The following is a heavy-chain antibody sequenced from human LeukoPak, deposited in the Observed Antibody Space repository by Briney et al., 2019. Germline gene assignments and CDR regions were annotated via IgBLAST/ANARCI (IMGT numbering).Heavy chain of an antibody. D-gene: IGHD5-24*01. V-gene: IGHV4-39*07. CDR1: GGSISSSSYY. Sequence: SETLSLTCTVSGGSISSSSYYWGWIRQPPGKGLEWIGSIYYSGSTYYNPSLKSRVTISVDTSKNQFSLKLSSVTAADTAVYYCARDRRTRWLQWYYFDYWGQGTLVTVSS. CDR3: ARDRRTRWLQWYYFDY. CDR2: IYYSGST. J-gene: IGHJ4*02.